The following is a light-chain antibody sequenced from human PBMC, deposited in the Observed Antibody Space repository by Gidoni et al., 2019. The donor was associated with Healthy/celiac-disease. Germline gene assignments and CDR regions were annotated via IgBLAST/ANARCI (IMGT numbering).Light chain of an antibody. CDR3: QQYYSTPLT. J-gene: IGKJ4*01. CDR1: QSVLYSFNNKTY. CDR2: WAS. V-gene: IGKV4-1*01. Sequence: DIVLTQSSDSLAVSLAESATIICKSSQSVLYSFNNKTYLAWYQQKPGQPPKLLIYWASTRESGVPDRFSGYGSGTDFTLTISSLQAEDVAVYYCQQYYSTPLTFGGGTKVEIK.